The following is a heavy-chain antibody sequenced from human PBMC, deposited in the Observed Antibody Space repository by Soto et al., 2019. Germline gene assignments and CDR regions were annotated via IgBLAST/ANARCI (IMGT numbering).Heavy chain of an antibody. J-gene: IGHJ4*02. CDR3: ARDAGYCSGGSCYEPYFDY. D-gene: IGHD2-15*01. V-gene: IGHV3-23*01. Sequence: LRLSCAASGFTISRDALSWVRQAPGKGLEWVAAINDRGDTTHYADSVKGRFTISRDNSKNTLYLQMNSLRAEDTAVYYCARDAGYCSGGSCYEPYFDYWGQGTLVTVSS. CDR1: GFTISRDA. CDR2: INDRGDTT.